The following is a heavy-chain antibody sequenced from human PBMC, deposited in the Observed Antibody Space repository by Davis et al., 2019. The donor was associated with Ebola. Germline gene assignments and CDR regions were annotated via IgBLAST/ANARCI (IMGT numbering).Heavy chain of an antibody. J-gene: IGHJ5*02. V-gene: IGHV3-21*01. Sequence: GESLKISCPASGFIFSAFTMNWVRQAPGKGLEWVSSISSVSSHVYYADSVKGRFTTSRDNSKKSLYLQMNSLTVEDTAVYYCASRLSAAGGWFDPWGQGALVTVSS. D-gene: IGHD6-13*01. CDR2: ISSVSSHV. CDR1: GFIFSAFT. CDR3: ASRLSAAGGWFDP.